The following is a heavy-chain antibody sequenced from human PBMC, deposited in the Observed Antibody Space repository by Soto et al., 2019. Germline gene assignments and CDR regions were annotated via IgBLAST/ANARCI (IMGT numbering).Heavy chain of an antibody. CDR3: ARGRYCLTGRCFPNWFDS. D-gene: IGHD2-15*01. J-gene: IGHJ5*01. Sequence: PSETLSLTCSVSGDSISSVDYFWAWIRQPPGRALEYIGYIYKSATTYYNPSFESRVAISLDTSKSQFSLNVTSVTAADTAVCFCARGRYCLTGRCFPNWFDSWGQGTLVTVSS. V-gene: IGHV4-30-4*01. CDR1: GDSISSVDYF. CDR2: IYKSATT.